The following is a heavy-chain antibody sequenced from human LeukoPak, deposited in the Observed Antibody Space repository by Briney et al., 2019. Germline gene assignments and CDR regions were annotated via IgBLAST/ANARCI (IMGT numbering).Heavy chain of an antibody. J-gene: IGHJ4*02. CDR1: GYTSTSYY. V-gene: IGHV1-18*04. CDR2: ISAYNGNT. CDR3: ARDVRGYYGSGSYPDY. Sequence: ASVKVSCKASGYTSTSYYMHWVRQAPGQGLEWMGWISAYNGNTNYAQKLQGRVTMTTDTSTSTAYMELRSLSSDEPAVYYCARDVRGYYGSGSYPDYWGEGTLVTVSS. D-gene: IGHD3-10*01.